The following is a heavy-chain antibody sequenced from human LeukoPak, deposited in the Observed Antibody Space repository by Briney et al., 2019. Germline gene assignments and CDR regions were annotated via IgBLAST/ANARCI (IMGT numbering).Heavy chain of an antibody. V-gene: IGHV3-74*01. CDR3: VRDRWSSSCLIDC. J-gene: IGHJ4*02. CDR1: GFTFSSYW. CDR2: ISSDGSTT. Sequence: QPGGSLRLSRAASGFTFSSYWMHWVRQAPGKGLVWVSRISSDGSTTVYADSVKGRFTISRDNAKNTLYLQMNSLRAEDTAVYYCVRDRWSSSCLIDCWGQGTLVTVSS. D-gene: IGHD6-13*01.